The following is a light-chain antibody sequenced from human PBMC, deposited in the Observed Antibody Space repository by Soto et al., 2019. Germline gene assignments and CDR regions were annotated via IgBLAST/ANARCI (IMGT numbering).Light chain of an antibody. CDR1: QSISSQ. CDR3: QQYNSYSRT. CDR2: DAS. Sequence: IQMTQSPSTISASVGDRVTITCRASQSISSQLAWYQQKPGKAPNLLIYDASSLESGVPSRFSGSGSGTEFTLTISSLQPDDFAAYYCQQYNSYSRTFGQGTKVDIK. J-gene: IGKJ1*01. V-gene: IGKV1-5*01.